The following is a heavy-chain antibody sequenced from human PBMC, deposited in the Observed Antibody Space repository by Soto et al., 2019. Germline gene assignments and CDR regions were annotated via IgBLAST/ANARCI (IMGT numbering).Heavy chain of an antibody. CDR1: GFTFSSYG. Sequence: QVQLVESGGGVVQPGRSLRLSCAASGFTFSSYGMHWVRQAPGKGLEWVAVISYDGSNKYYADSVKGRFTISRDNSKNSLYLQMNSLRAEDTAVYYCAKGSSSSWYFYYGMDVWGQGTTVTVSS. V-gene: IGHV3-30*18. J-gene: IGHJ6*02. CDR3: AKGSSSSWYFYYGMDV. CDR2: ISYDGSNK. D-gene: IGHD6-13*01.